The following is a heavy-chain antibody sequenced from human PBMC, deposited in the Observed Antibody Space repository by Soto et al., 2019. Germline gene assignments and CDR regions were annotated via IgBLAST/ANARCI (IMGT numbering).Heavy chain of an antibody. CDR1: GGTFSSYA. J-gene: IGHJ4*02. Sequence: SVKVSCKASGGTFSSYAISWVRQAPGQGLEWMGGIIPIFGTANYAQKFQGRVTITADESTSTAYMKLSSLRSEDTAVYYCARWSLTGKEEVDYWGQGTLVTVSS. CDR3: ARWSLTGKEEVDY. V-gene: IGHV1-69*13. D-gene: IGHD3-9*01. CDR2: IIPIFGTA.